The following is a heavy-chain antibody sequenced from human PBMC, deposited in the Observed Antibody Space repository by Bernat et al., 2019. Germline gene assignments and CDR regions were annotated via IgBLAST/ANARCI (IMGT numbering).Heavy chain of an antibody. Sequence: QVQLQESGPGLVKPSQTLSLTCTVSGGSISSGGYYWSWIRQHPGKGLEWIGYIYYSGSTYYNPSLKSRVTISVDTSKNQFSLKLSSVTAADTAVYYCARGGGRPDGYKEDNDAFDVWGQGTMVTVSS. CDR1: GGSISSGGYY. CDR2: IYYSGST. D-gene: IGHD5-24*01. J-gene: IGHJ3*01. CDR3: ARGGGRPDGYKEDNDAFDV. V-gene: IGHV4-31*03.